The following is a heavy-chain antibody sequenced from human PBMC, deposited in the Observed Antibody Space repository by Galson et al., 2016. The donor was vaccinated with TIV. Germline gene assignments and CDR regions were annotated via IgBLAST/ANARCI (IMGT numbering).Heavy chain of an antibody. V-gene: IGHV5-51*01. J-gene: IGHJ6*02. D-gene: IGHD3-3*01. CDR3: ARHGYDFWNGQDYFFYGMDV. Sequence: QSGAEVKKPGGSLKISCKTSGYRFSHSWIGWVRQKPGKGLEWVGHIYPGDSDTRYSPSFQGHVTISADTSIDTAYLQWGSLKASDTDIYYCARHGYDFWNGQDYFFYGMDVWGQGTTVTVSS. CDR1: GYRFSHSW. CDR2: IYPGDSDT.